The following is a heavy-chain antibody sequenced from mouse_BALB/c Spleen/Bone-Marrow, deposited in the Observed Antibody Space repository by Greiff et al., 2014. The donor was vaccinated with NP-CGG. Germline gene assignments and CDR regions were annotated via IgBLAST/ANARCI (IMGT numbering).Heavy chain of an antibody. CDR2: IYPGDGDT. CDR3: ARSEGNYAMDY. V-gene: IGHV1-87*01. CDR1: GYTFTSYR. Sequence: VKLMESGAELARPGASVKLSCKASGYTFTSYRMQWVKQRPGQGLEWIGAIYPGDGDTRYTQKFKGKATLTADKSSSTAYMQLSSLASEDSAVYYCARSEGNYAMDYWGQGTSVTVSS. J-gene: IGHJ4*01.